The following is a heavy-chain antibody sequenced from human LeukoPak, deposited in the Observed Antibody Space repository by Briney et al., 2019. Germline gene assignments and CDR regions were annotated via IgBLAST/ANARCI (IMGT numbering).Heavy chain of an antibody. CDR1: GYTFTSYG. CDR2: ISAYNGNT. CDR3: ARENPKRYYYDSSGYYDNWFGP. D-gene: IGHD3-22*01. V-gene: IGHV1-18*01. Sequence: ASVKVSCKASGYTFTSYGISWVRQAPGQGLEWMGWISAYNGNTNYAQKLQGRVTMTTDTSTSTAYMELRSLRSDDTAVYYCARENPKRYYYDSSGYYDNWFGPWGQGTLVTVSS. J-gene: IGHJ5*02.